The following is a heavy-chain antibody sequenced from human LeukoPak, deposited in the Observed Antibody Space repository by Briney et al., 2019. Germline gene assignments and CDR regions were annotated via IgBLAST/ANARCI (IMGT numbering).Heavy chain of an antibody. J-gene: IGHJ4*02. CDR2: INPNSGGT. V-gene: IGHV1-2*02. Sequence: GASVKVSCKASGYTFTGYYMHWVRQAPGQGLEWMGWINPNSGGTNYAQKFQGRVTMTRDTSISTAYMELSRLRSDDTAVYYCAREEYSSSSPQRYWGQGTLVTVSS. CDR1: GYTFTGYY. D-gene: IGHD6-6*01. CDR3: AREEYSSSSPQRY.